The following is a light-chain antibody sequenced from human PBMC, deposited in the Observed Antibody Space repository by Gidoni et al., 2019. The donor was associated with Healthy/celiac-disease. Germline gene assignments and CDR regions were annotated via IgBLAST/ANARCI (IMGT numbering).Light chain of an antibody. J-gene: IGLJ2*01. Sequence: SGSPGRSITISCTGTSSDVGGYNYVSWYQQHPGKAPKLMFYDVSNRHSGVSNRFSGSKSGNTASLTIPGLQAEDEADYYCSSYTSSSVVFGGGTKLTVL. V-gene: IGLV2-14*04. CDR2: DVS. CDR3: SSYTSSSVV. CDR1: SSDVGGYNY.